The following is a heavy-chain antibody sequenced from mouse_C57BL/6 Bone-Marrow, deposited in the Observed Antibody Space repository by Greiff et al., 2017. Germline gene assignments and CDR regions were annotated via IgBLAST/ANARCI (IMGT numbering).Heavy chain of an antibody. D-gene: IGHD2-3*01. Sequence: QVQLQQSGAELVKPGASVKMSCKASGYTFTSYWITWVKQRPGQGLEWIGDIYPGSGSTNYNEKFKSKATLTVDTSSSTAYMQLSSLTSEDSAVYYCARGIYDSYYFDYWGQGTTLTVSS. J-gene: IGHJ2*01. CDR1: GYTFTSYW. CDR3: ARGIYDSYYFDY. V-gene: IGHV1-55*01. CDR2: IYPGSGST.